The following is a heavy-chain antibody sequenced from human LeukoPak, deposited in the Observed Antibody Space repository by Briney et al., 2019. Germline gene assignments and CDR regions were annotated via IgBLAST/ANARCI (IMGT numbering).Heavy chain of an antibody. CDR2: IYYSGSA. Sequence: PSETLSLTCTVSGGSISTYYWSWNRQPPGKGLEWIGYIYYSGSAKYNPSLKSRVTISVDTSKNQFSLKLGSVTAADTAVYYCARSYGSGNYFDYWGQGTLVTVSS. CDR3: ARSYGSGNYFDY. J-gene: IGHJ4*02. CDR1: GGSISTYY. D-gene: IGHD3-10*01. V-gene: IGHV4-59*01.